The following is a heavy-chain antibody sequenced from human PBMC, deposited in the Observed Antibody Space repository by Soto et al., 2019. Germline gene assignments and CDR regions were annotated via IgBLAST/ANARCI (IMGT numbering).Heavy chain of an antibody. CDR1: GFTFDDYT. CDR3: AKDTYGGNSYFDY. J-gene: IGHJ4*02. CDR2: ISWDGGST. Sequence: EVQLVESGGVVVQPGGSLRLSCAASGFTFDDYTMHWVRQAPGKGLEWVSLISWDGGSTYYADSVKGRFTISRDNSKNSLYLQMNSLRTEDTALYYCAKDTYGGNSYFDYWGQGTLVTVSS. V-gene: IGHV3-43*01. D-gene: IGHD2-21*02.